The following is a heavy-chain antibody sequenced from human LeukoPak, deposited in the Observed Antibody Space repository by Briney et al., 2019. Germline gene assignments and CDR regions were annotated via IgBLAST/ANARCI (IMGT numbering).Heavy chain of an antibody. D-gene: IGHD5-18*01. CDR2: IYYSGST. Sequence: SETLSLTCTVSGGSISSYYWSWIRQPPGKGLEWIGSIYYSGSTYYNPSLKSRVTISVDTSKNQFSLKLSSVTAADTAVYYCASLGYSSIDYWGQGTLVTVSS. V-gene: IGHV4-39*07. CDR3: ASLGYSSIDY. J-gene: IGHJ4*02. CDR1: GGSISSYY.